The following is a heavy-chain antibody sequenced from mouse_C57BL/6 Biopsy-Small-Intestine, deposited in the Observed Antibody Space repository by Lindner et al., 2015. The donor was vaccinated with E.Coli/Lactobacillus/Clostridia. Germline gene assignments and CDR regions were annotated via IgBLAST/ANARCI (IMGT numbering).Heavy chain of an antibody. CDR1: IQLQYLA. D-gene: IGHD2-3*01. V-gene: IGHV10-1*01. CDR3: VRQRDIYDTYYYYAMDY. Sequence: VQLQESGGGLVQPKGSLKLLMCGLWIQLQYLAMNWVRQAPGKGLKWVARIRSKSNNYAMYYADSVRDRFTISRDGSESMLYLQMNNLKTEDTAMYYCVRQRDIYDTYYYYAMDYWGQGTSVTVSS. J-gene: IGHJ4*01. CDR2: IRSKSNNYAM.